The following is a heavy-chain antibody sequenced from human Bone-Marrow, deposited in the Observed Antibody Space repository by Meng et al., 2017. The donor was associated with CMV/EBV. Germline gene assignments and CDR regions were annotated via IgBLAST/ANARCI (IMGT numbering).Heavy chain of an antibody. CDR2: INPNSGGT. CDR1: GYTFTGYY. Sequence: ASVKVYCKASGYTFTGYYMHWVRQASGQGLEWVGWINPNSGGTNYAQKFQGRVTMTRDTSISTAYMELSRLRSDDTAVYYCARDPEYCSSTSCLPFDYWGQGTLVTVSS. J-gene: IGHJ4*02. V-gene: IGHV1-2*02. D-gene: IGHD2-2*01. CDR3: ARDPEYCSSTSCLPFDY.